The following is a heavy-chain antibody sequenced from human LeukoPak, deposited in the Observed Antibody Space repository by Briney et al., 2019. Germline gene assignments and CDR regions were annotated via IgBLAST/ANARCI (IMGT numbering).Heavy chain of an antibody. J-gene: IGHJ3*02. CDR2: IIPIFGTV. D-gene: IGHD3-9*01. V-gene: IGHV1-69*13. Sequence: ASAKVSCKASGYTFTSYAINWVRQAPGQGLEWMGGIIPIFGTVSYAQKFQGRVTITADESTSTAYMEVSSLRSEDTAVYYCARDDGRYIDWLGHDAFDIWGQGTMVTVSS. CDR3: ARDDGRYIDWLGHDAFDI. CDR1: GYTFTSYA.